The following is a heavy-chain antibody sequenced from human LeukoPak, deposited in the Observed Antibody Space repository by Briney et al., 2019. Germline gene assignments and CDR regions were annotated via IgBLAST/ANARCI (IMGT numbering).Heavy chain of an antibody. J-gene: IGHJ4*02. D-gene: IGHD5-12*01. V-gene: IGHV3-53*04. CDR3: ARGGGSGYDPFDY. CDR1: GFTVSSSY. CDR2: IYSGGST. Sequence: GSLRLSRAASGFTVSSSYMSWVRQAPGKGLEWVSVIYSGGSTYYADSVKGRFTISRHISENTLYLQMHSLRPEDTAVYYCARGGGSGYDPFDYWGQGTLVTVSS.